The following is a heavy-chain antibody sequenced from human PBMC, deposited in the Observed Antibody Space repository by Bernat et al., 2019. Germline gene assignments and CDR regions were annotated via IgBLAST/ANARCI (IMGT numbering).Heavy chain of an antibody. CDR1: GFTFSSYS. J-gene: IGHJ6*02. CDR2: ISSSSSYI. V-gene: IGHV3-21*01. CDR3: ARDRDIVVVVAATPPYGMDV. D-gene: IGHD2-15*01. Sequence: VQLVESGGGLVKPGGSLRLSCAASGFTFSSYSMNWVRQAPGKGLEWVSSISSSSSYIYYADSVKGRFTISRDNAKNSLYLQMNSLRAEDTAVYYCARDRDIVVVVAATPPYGMDVWGQGTTVTVSS.